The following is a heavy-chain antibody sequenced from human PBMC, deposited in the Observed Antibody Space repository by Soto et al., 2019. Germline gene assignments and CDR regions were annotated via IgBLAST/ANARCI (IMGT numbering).Heavy chain of an antibody. V-gene: IGHV1-69*13. CDR1: GGTFGSQG. J-gene: IGHJ4*02. Sequence: SVKVSCKASGGTFGSQGIAWVRQAPGQGLEWMGGFIAMLGTPTYAKKVQGRATISADESLTSSYLELRSLRSEDTGVYFCARGAMANFDYWGQGTVVTSPQ. CDR3: ARGAMANFDY. CDR2: FIAMLGTP. D-gene: IGHD5-18*01.